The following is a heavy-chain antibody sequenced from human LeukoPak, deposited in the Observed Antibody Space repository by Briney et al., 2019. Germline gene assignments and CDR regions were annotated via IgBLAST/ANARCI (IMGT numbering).Heavy chain of an antibody. CDR1: GYTLTELS. CDR3: ATFDIHAMVQAPGWFDP. J-gene: IGHJ5*02. CDR2: FDPEDGET. Sequence: ASVNVSCKVSGYTLTELSMHWVRQAPGKGLEWMGGFDPEDGETIYAQKFQGRVTMTEDTSTDTAYMELSSLRSEDTAVYYCATFDIHAMVQAPGWFDPWGQGTLVTVSS. D-gene: IGHD3-10*01. V-gene: IGHV1-24*01.